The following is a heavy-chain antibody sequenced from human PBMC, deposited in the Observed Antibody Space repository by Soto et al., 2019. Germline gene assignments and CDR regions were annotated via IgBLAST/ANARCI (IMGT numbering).Heavy chain of an antibody. CDR1: GYSFTSYW. J-gene: IGHJ6*01. V-gene: IGHV5-51*01. Sequence: GESLKISCKGSGYSFTSYWIGWVRQMPGKGLEWMGIIYPGDSDTRYSPSFQGQVTISADKSISTAYLQWSSLKASDTAMYYCARLIHGGSSWYVLSYYYYSGMDVWGQGTTVTVSS. D-gene: IGHD6-13*01. CDR2: IYPGDSDT. CDR3: ARLIHGGSSWYVLSYYYYSGMDV.